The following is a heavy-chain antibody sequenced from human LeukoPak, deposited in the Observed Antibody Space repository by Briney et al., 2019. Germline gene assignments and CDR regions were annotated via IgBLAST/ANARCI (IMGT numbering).Heavy chain of an antibody. CDR3: TTEGYYLDTGGAQGEPSLYYYYMAV. V-gene: IGHV3-15*01. CDR1: GVSASDAW. J-gene: IGHJ6*03. CDR2: IKSTLDGGTR. D-gene: IGHD2-8*02. Sequence: GRSLRLSRAGSGVSASDAWMSWVRHVPGQGLEWVVGIKSTLDGGTRDYGADFEGRFHISRYDSMNMLYLQLNSLKTDDTALYYCTTEGYYLDTGGAQGEPSLYYYYMAVWGKGTMVTVSS.